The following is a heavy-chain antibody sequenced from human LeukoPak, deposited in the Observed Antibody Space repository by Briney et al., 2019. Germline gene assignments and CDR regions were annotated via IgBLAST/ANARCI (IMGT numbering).Heavy chain of an antibody. CDR3: SRESGAFSPFGY. J-gene: IGHJ4*02. V-gene: IGHV4-39*07. Sequence: PSETLSLTCTVSGGSISSSSYYWGWIRQPPGKGLEWIGSIYYTGITNYNPSLKSRVTMSVVTSKNQFSLKLSSVTAADTAVYYCSRESGAFSPFGYWGQGTLVTVSS. CDR2: IYYTGIT. CDR1: GGSISSSSYY. D-gene: IGHD1-26*01.